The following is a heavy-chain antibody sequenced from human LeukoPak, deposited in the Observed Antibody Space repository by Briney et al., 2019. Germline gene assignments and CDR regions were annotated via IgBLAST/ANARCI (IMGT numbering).Heavy chain of an antibody. D-gene: IGHD2-2*01. J-gene: IGHJ4*02. CDR1: GYTFTSYG. CDR2: ISAYNGNT. CDR3: ARDLLVVVPAANTDY. V-gene: IGHV1-18*01. Sequence: ASVKVSCKASGYTFTSYGISWVRQAPGQGLEWMGWISAYNGNTNYAQKFQGRVTMTRDTSISTAYMELSRLRSDDTAVYYCARDLLVVVPAANTDYWGQGTLVTVSS.